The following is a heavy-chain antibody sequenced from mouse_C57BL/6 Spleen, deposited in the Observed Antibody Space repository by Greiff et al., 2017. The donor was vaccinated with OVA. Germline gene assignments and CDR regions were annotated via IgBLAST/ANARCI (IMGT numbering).Heavy chain of an antibody. CDR1: GFSLTSYA. J-gene: IGHJ3*01. Sequence: VQLQESGPGLVAPSQSLSITCTVSGFSLTSYAISWVRQPPGQGLEWLGVIWPGGGTNYNSALKSRLSISKDNSKSQVFLKMNSLQTDDTARYYCASYYDGAYWGQGTLVTVSA. D-gene: IGHD1-1*02. V-gene: IGHV2-9-1*01. CDR2: IWPGGGT. CDR3: ASYYDGAY.